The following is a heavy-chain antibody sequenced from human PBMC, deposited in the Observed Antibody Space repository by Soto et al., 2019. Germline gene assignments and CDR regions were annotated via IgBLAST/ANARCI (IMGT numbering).Heavy chain of an antibody. CDR1: GGSISSYY. CDR3: ARDRDYYGMDV. V-gene: IGHV4-59*01. D-gene: IGHD3-10*01. Sequence: QVQLQESGPGLVKPSETLSLTCTVSGGSISSYYWSWIRQPPGKGLEWIGYIYYSGSTNYNPSLKSRVTRSVDTSKNQFSLKLSSVTAADTAVYYCARDRDYYGMDVWGQGTTVTVSS. CDR2: IYYSGST. J-gene: IGHJ6*02.